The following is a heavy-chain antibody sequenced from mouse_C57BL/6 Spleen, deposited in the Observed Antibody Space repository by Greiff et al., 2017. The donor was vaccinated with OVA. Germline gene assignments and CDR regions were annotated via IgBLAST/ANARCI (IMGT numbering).Heavy chain of an antibody. J-gene: IGHJ2*01. CDR3: ARKIYGSSYEDFDY. D-gene: IGHD1-1*01. CDR2: IDPSASYT. V-gene: IGHV1-69*01. Sequence: QVQLQQPGAELVMPGASVKLSCKASGYTFTSYWMHWVKQRPGQGLEWIGEIDPSASYTNYNQKFKGKSTLTVDKSSSTAYMQLSSLTSEDSAVYYCARKIYGSSYEDFDYWGQGTTLTVSS. CDR1: GYTFTSYW.